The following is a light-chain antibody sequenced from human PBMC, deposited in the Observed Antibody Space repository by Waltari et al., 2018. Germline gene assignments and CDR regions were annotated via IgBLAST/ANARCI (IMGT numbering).Light chain of an antibody. Sequence: DIVLTQSPGTLSLSPGERATLPCRATQTVTINYLAWYQQKPGQAPRLLIYVASHRATGIPDRFSGSGSGTDFTLTISRLEPEDSAVYYCQQYGSSPWTFGQGTKVEIK. V-gene: IGKV3-20*01. CDR3: QQYGSSPWT. CDR1: QTVTINY. J-gene: IGKJ1*01. CDR2: VAS.